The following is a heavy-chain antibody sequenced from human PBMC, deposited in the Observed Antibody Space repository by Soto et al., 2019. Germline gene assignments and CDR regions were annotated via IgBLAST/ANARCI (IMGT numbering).Heavy chain of an antibody. CDR1: GGSISSANW. D-gene: IGHD1-26*01. CDR2: IYHSGST. CDR3: ARGEVTVTSWFDP. V-gene: IGHV4-4*02. J-gene: IGHJ5*02. Sequence: PSETLSLTCAVSGGSISSANWWTWVRQPPGKRLEWIGEIYHSGSTNYNPSLKSRVTISVDKSKNQFSLKLSSVTAADTAVYYCARGEVTVTSWFDPWGQGTLVTVSS.